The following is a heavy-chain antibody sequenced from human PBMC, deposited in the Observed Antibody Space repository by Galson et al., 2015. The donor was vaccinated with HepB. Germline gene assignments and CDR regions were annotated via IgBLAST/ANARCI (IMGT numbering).Heavy chain of an antibody. CDR3: ARGGFDL. CDR1: GFTFTNYW. CDR2: IKQDGSEK. J-gene: IGHJ2*01. Sequence: SLRLSCAASGFTFTNYWMTWVRQAPGMGLEWVANIKQDGSEKYYVDSLRGRFTISRDNAENSLLLQMNSLRDEDTAIYYCARGGFDLWGRGTLVTVSS. V-gene: IGHV3-7*01.